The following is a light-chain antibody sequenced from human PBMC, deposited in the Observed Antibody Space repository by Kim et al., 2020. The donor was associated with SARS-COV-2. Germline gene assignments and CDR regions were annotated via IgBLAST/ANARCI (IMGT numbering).Light chain of an antibody. CDR1: QDISDY. J-gene: IGKJ4*01. V-gene: IGKV1-33*01. CDR2: DAS. Sequence: LSASVGDRVTITCQASQDISDYLNSYQQKPGKAPKLLIYDASNLETGVPSRFSGSGSGTDFTFTISSLQPEDIATYYCQQYDDLPFGGGTKVDIK. CDR3: QQYDDLP.